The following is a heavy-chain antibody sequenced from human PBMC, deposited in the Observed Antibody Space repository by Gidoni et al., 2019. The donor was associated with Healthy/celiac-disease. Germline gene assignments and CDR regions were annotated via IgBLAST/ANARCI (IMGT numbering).Heavy chain of an antibody. CDR3: ARRSRLTDYGDAFDI. J-gene: IGHJ3*02. D-gene: IGHD4-17*01. Sequence: QVQLVQSGSEVMKPGASVKVSCTASGYTFTSYGISWVRQAPGQGLEWMGWISAYNGNTNYAQKLQGRVTMTTDTSTSTAYMELRSLRSDDTAVYYCARRSRLTDYGDAFDIWGQGTMVTVSS. CDR1: GYTFTSYG. V-gene: IGHV1-18*01. CDR2: ISAYNGNT.